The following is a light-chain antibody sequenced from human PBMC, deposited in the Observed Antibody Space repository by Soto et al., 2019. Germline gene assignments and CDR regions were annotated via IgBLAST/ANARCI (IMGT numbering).Light chain of an antibody. Sequence: EIVMTQSPATLAVSPXXXXXLXCXASQSVSSDLAWYHQKPGQAPRLLIYGASTRATGIPARFSGSGSGTEFTLTINSLQSEDFAVYYCQHYANWPRTFGQGTKVDIK. CDR2: GAS. CDR1: QSVSSD. CDR3: QHYANWPRT. V-gene: IGKV3-15*01. J-gene: IGKJ1*01.